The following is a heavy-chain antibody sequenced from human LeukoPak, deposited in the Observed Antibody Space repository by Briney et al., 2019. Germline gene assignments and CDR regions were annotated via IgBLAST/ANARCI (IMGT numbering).Heavy chain of an antibody. J-gene: IGHJ4*02. CDR2: ISGSARRT. CDR1: GFTFSSFA. D-gene: IGHD3-22*01. Sequence: GGSLRLSCAGSGFTFSSFAMNWVRQAPGKGLEWVSAISGSARRTYYADSVKGRFTISRDNSKNTVYLQMNSLRAEDTAVYYCASSGYYDYWGQGTLVTVSS. V-gene: IGHV3-23*01. CDR3: ASSGYYDY.